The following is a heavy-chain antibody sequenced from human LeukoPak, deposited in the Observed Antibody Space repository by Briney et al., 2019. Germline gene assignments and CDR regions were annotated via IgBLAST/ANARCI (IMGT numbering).Heavy chain of an antibody. CDR1: GFTFSSYE. CDR2: ISSSGSTI. J-gene: IGHJ4*02. CDR3: TKVTSTGSCYQSDY. Sequence: GGSLRLSCAASGFTFSSYEMNWVRQAPGKGLEWVSYISSSGSTIYYADSVKGRFTISRDNAKNSLYLQMNSLRAEDTAIYYCTKVTSTGSCYQSDYWGQGTLVTVSS. V-gene: IGHV3-48*03. D-gene: IGHD2-15*01.